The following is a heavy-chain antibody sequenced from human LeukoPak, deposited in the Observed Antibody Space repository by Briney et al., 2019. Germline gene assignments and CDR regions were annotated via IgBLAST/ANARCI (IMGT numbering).Heavy chain of an antibody. V-gene: IGHV4-34*01. J-gene: IGHJ5*02. Sequence: SETLSLTCAVYGGSFSGYYWSWIRQPPGKGLEWIGEINHSGSTNYNPSLKSRVTISVDTSKNQFSLKLSSVTAADTAVYYCARQYDFWSGYYLGSWFDPWGQGTLVTVSS. CDR1: GGSFSGYY. CDR3: ARQYDFWSGYYLGSWFDP. CDR2: INHSGST. D-gene: IGHD3-3*01.